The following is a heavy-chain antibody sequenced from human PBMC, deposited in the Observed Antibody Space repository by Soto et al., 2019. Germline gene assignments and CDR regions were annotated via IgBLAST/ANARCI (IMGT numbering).Heavy chain of an antibody. CDR1: GYSISSGYY. V-gene: IGHV4-38-2*01. CDR2: IYPSGST. D-gene: IGHD1-26*01. J-gene: IGHJ4*02. Sequence: PSETLSLTCAVSGYSISSGYYWGWIRQPPGKGLEWVGRIYPSGSTYYNPSLKSRVTMSVETSKNQFSLKLSSVTAADTAVYYCARAGSPPYSVSYTDYWGQGTLVTVSS. CDR3: ARAGSPPYSVSYTDY.